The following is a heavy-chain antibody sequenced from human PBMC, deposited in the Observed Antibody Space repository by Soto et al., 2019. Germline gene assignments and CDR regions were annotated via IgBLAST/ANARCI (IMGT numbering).Heavy chain of an antibody. Sequence: PSETLSLTCAVYGGSFSGYYWSWIRQPPGKGLEWIGEINHSGSTNYNPSLKSRVTISVDTSKNQFSLKLSSVTAADTAVYYCARGRGLLWFGGREYGMDVWGQGTTVT. CDR2: INHSGST. J-gene: IGHJ6*02. V-gene: IGHV4-34*01. CDR3: ARGRGLLWFGGREYGMDV. D-gene: IGHD3-10*01. CDR1: GGSFSGYY.